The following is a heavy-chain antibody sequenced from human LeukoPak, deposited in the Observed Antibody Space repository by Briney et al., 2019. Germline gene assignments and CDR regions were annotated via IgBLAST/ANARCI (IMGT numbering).Heavy chain of an antibody. V-gene: IGHV4-34*01. CDR1: GGSISSYY. CDR3: ARGYPPYIVAVVAAIGRYFDY. D-gene: IGHD2-15*01. Sequence: PSETLSLTCTVSGGSISSYYWSWIRQPPGKGLEWIGEINHSGSTNYNPSLKSRVTISVDTSKNQFSLKLSSVTAADTAVYYCARGYPPYIVAVVAAIGRYFDYWGQGTLVTVSS. J-gene: IGHJ4*02. CDR2: INHSGST.